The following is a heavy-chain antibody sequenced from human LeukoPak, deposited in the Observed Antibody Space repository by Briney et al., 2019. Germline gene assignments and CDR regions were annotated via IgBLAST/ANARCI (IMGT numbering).Heavy chain of an antibody. CDR1: GXTFSSYS. CDR3: ARPRVMGSRGPYLDY. V-gene: IGHV3-21*01. Sequence: GGSLRLSCSASGXTFSSYSMNWVRQAPGKGLEWVSSISSSSSYIYYADSVKGRFTISRDNAKNSLYLQMNSLRAEDTAVYYCARPRVMGSRGPYLDYWGQGTLVTVSS. J-gene: IGHJ4*02. D-gene: IGHD2-21*01. CDR2: ISSSSSYI.